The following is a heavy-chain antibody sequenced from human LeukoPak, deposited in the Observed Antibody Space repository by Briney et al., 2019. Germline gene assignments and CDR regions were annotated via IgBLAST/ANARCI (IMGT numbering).Heavy chain of an antibody. Sequence: GGSLRLSCAASGFTFSSYAMSWVRQAPGKGLEWVSAISSSGGSTYYADSVKGRFTISRDNSKNTLYLQMNSLRAEDTAVYYCAKAVALAGFYYFDYWGQGTLVTVS. J-gene: IGHJ4*02. D-gene: IGHD6-19*01. CDR1: GFTFSSYA. V-gene: IGHV3-23*01. CDR3: AKAVALAGFYYFDY. CDR2: ISSSGGST.